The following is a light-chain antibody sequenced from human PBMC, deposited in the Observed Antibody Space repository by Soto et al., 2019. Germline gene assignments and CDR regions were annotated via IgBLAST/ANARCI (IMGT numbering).Light chain of an antibody. CDR3: QQYNNWPRT. V-gene: IGKV3-15*01. J-gene: IGKJ1*01. Sequence: IVMSQSPATLSVSPGERATLSCRASQSVSSNLAWYQQKPGQAPRLLIYGASTRATGIPARFSGSGSGTEFTLTISSRQSEDFAVYYCQQYNNWPRTFGQGTKVDI. CDR1: QSVSSN. CDR2: GAS.